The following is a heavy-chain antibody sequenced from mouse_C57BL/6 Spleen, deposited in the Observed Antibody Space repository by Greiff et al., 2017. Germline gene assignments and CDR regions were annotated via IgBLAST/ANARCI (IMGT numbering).Heavy chain of an antibody. V-gene: IGHV3-6*01. CDR3: ARLGHYYGSSYFDY. CDR2: ISYDGSN. J-gene: IGHJ2*01. Sequence: EVQLQQSGPGLVKPSQSLSLTCSVTGYSITSGYYWNWIRQFPGNKLEWMGYISYDGSNNYNPSLKNRISITRDTSKNQFFLKLNSVTTEDTATYYCARLGHYYGSSYFDYWGQGTTLTVSS. CDR1: GYSITSGYY. D-gene: IGHD1-1*01.